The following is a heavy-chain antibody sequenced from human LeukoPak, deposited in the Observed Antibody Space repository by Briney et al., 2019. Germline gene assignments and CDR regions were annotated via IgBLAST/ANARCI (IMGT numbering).Heavy chain of an antibody. V-gene: IGHV4-34*01. CDR3: AGEGPRGYCSSTSCYRPYYYYYMDV. J-gene: IGHJ6*03. CDR1: GITLSNYG. CDR2: INHSGST. D-gene: IGHD2-2*01. Sequence: PGGSLRLSCVVSGITLSNYGMSWVRQAPGKGREWMGEINHSGSTNYNTSLKSRVTISVDTSKNQFSLKLSSVTAADTAVYYCAGEGPRGYCSSTSCYRPYYYYYMDVWGKGTTVTVSS.